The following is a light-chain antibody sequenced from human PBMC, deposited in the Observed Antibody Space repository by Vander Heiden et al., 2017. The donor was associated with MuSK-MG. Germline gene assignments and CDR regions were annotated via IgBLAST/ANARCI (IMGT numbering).Light chain of an antibody. CDR3: QQYDNLPLT. V-gene: IGKV1-33*01. CDR1: QYISNY. J-gene: IGKJ4*01. Sequence: DIQMTQSPSSLSASVGDRVTITCQASQYISNYLNWYQQKPGKAPKLLIYDASNLETGVPSRCSRSGSGTDFTFTISSLQPEDIATYYCQQYDNLPLTFGGGTKVEIK. CDR2: DAS.